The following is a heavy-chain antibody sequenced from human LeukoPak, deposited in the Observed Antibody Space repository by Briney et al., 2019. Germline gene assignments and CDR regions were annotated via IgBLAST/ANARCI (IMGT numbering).Heavy chain of an antibody. CDR2: ISAYNDNT. CDR1: GYTFTSYG. Sequence: GASVKVSCKASGYTFTSYGISWVRQAPGQGLEWMGWISAYNDNTNYAQKLQGRVTMTTDTSTSTAYMELRSLRSDDTAVYYCARVRVSWNVPDDAFDIWGQGTMVTVSS. V-gene: IGHV1-18*01. D-gene: IGHD1-1*01. J-gene: IGHJ3*02. CDR3: ARVRVSWNVPDDAFDI.